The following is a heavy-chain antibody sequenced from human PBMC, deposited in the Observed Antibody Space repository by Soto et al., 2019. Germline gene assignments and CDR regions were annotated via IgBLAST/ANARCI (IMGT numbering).Heavy chain of an antibody. CDR2: ISRSGSTI. CDR1: GFTFSDYD. CDR3: ARRLPYYYYMDV. V-gene: IGHV3-11*01. J-gene: IGHJ6*03. Sequence: QVQLVESGGGLVKPGGSLRLSCTASGFTFSDYDMSWIRQAPGKGLEWVSYISRSGSTIYYADSVKGLFTISRDNAKNALYLQMNSLKGEDAAVYYCARRLPYYYYMDVWGKGTTVTVSS. D-gene: IGHD3-16*01.